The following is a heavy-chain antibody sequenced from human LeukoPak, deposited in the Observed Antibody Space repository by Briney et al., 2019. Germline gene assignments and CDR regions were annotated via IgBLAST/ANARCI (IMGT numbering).Heavy chain of an antibody. Sequence: ASETLSLTCTVSGGSISSSSYYWGWIRQPPGKGLEWIGSIYYSGSTYYNPSLKSRVTISVDTSKNQFSLKLSSVTAADTAVYYCAGREGQWLVTNDYWGQGTLVTVSS. CDR1: GGSISSSSYY. J-gene: IGHJ4*02. CDR2: IYYSGST. CDR3: AGREGQWLVTNDY. D-gene: IGHD6-19*01. V-gene: IGHV4-39*01.